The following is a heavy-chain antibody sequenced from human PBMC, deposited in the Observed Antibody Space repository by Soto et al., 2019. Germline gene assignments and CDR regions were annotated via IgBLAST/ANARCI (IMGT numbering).Heavy chain of an antibody. CDR2: ISTSGTDT. D-gene: IGHD2-2*01. J-gene: IGHJ5*02. V-gene: IGHV3-23*01. CDR1: GFTFVNYA. Sequence: EVQLLESGGDLVQPGESLRLSCVASGFTFVNYAMSWGRLAPGKGLEWVSTISTSGTDTFYADSVKGRFTTSRDNSKNTLYLQMNSLRDEDTAVYYCAKGSGGELPASRWLDPWGQGTLVTVSS. CDR3: AKGSGGELPASRWLDP.